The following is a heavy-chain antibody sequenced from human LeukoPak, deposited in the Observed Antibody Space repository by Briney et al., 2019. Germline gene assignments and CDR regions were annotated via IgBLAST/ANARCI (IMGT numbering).Heavy chain of an antibody. Sequence: APVKVSCKASGYTFTSYGISWVRQAPGQGLEWMGWISAYNGNTNYAQKLQGRVTMTTDTSTSTAYMELRSLRSDDTAVYYCARSPSSTRTYYYGMDVWGQGTTVTVSS. V-gene: IGHV1-18*01. D-gene: IGHD6-13*01. CDR1: GYTFTSYG. J-gene: IGHJ6*02. CDR2: ISAYNGNT. CDR3: ARSPSSTRTYYYGMDV.